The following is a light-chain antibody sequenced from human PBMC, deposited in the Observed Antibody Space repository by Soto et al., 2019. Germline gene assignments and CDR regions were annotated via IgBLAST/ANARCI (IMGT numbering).Light chain of an antibody. CDR3: QQYSNSPHT. J-gene: IGKJ2*01. V-gene: IGKV3-20*01. Sequence: EVVLTQSPGTLSLSPGERATLSCRASQSVSSSYLSWYRQKPGQAPRLLIYGASSRATSIPDRFSGSGSGTEFTLTISRLEPEDFAVYYCQQYSNSPHTFGEGTKLEIK. CDR2: GAS. CDR1: QSVSSSY.